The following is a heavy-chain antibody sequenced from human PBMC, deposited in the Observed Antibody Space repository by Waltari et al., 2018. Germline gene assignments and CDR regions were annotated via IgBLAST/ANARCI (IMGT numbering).Heavy chain of an antibody. CDR2: TISNKGNT. CDR1: GYTFSDYG. D-gene: IGHD5-18*01. J-gene: IGHJ4*02. V-gene: IGHV1-18*01. Sequence: QVQLVQSGAEVKRPGASVKLSCKASGYTFSDYGIPWVRQAPGQGLEWVGGTISNKGNTNFAQKFLGRVTVATDTSTSTAYMELRSLRSDDTAVYYCALPVDTAMGTSLNYWGQGTLVTVSS. CDR3: ALPVDTAMGTSLNY.